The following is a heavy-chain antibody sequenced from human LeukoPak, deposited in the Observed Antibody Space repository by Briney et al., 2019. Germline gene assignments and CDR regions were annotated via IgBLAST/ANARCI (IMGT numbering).Heavy chain of an antibody. CDR2: MNPNSGNT. V-gene: IGHV1-8*03. J-gene: IGHJ4*02. CDR1: GYTCTSYD. CDR3: VRGAGFCSSTSCSLGY. D-gene: IGHD2-2*01. Sequence: ASVKVSCKASGYTCTSYDINWVRQATGQGLEWMGWMNPNSGNTGYAQNFQGRVTITRNTSISTAYMELSSLRSEDTAVYYCVRGAGFCSSTSCSLGYWGQGTLVTVSS.